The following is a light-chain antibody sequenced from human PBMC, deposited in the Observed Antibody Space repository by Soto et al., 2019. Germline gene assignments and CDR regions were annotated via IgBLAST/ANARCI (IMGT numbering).Light chain of an antibody. CDR3: QQYNDWPLT. CDR2: DAS. J-gene: IGKJ1*01. Sequence: VLTQSPARLSLSPGERATLSCRAGQSVSDYLAWYQQKPGQAPRLLIYDASSRATGIPARFSGTGSGTEFTLTISSLQSEDFALYYCQQYNDWPLTFGQGTKVDNK. V-gene: IGKV3-15*01. CDR1: QSVSDY.